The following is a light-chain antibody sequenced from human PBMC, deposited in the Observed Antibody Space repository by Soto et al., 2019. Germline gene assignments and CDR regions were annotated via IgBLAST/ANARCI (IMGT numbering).Light chain of an antibody. CDR1: QSISSY. V-gene: IGKV1-39*01. Sequence: DIQLTQSPSALFASVGDRVTINCRASQSISSYLNWYQQKPGKAPKLLIYAASSLQSGVPSRFSGSGSGTDFTLTIISLQPEDFATYYCQQSYSTPPTFGQGTKV. J-gene: IGKJ1*01. CDR2: AAS. CDR3: QQSYSTPPT.